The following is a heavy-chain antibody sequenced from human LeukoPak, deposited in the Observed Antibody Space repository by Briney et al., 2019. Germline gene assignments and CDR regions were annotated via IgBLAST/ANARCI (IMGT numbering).Heavy chain of an antibody. Sequence: GASVKVSCKASGYTFTSYGISWVRQAPGQGLEWMGWISAYNGNTNYAQKLQGRVTMTTDTSTSTVYMELSSLTSEDTAVYYCARSPMMFCSPTRCVGSWFDPWGQGTLVTVS. CDR2: ISAYNGNT. V-gene: IGHV1-18*01. CDR3: ARSPMMFCSPTRCVGSWFDP. D-gene: IGHD2-2*01. CDR1: GYTFTSYG. J-gene: IGHJ5*02.